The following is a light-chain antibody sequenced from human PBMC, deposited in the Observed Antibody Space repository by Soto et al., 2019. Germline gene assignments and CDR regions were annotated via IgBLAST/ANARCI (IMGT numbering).Light chain of an antibody. CDR3: QQYNSWPPGRT. Sequence: EIVMTQSPATLSVSPGERATLSCRASQSVGSNLAWYQQKPGQAPSLLIYGASTRATGIPARFSGSGSGTEFTLTISSLLYEDFVIYFCQQYNSWPPGRTFVQGTKVEI. J-gene: IGKJ1*01. V-gene: IGKV3-15*01. CDR2: GAS. CDR1: QSVGSN.